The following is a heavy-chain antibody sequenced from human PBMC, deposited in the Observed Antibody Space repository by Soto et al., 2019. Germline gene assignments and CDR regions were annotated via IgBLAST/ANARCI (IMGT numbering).Heavy chain of an antibody. Sequence: SVKVSCKASGGTFSSYAISWVRQAPGQGLEWMGGIIPIFGTANYAQKFQGRVTITADESTSTAYMELSSLRSEDTAVYYCATTYYYDSSGYHHTASRNAFDIWGQGTMVTVSS. CDR1: GGTFSSYA. V-gene: IGHV1-69*13. J-gene: IGHJ3*02. CDR2: IIPIFGTA. D-gene: IGHD3-22*01. CDR3: ATTYYYDSSGYHHTASRNAFDI.